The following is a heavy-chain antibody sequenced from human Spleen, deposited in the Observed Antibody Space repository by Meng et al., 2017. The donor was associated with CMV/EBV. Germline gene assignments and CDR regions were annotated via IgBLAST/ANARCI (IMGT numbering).Heavy chain of an antibody. D-gene: IGHD3-3*01. Sequence: ASVKVSCKASGYTFTGYYMLWVRQAPGQGLEWMGWINPNSGGTNYAQKFQGRVTMTRDTSISTAYMELSRLRSDDTAVYYCARSKSTTYYDFWSGPYYYYGMDVWGQGTTVTVSS. V-gene: IGHV1-2*02. CDR3: ARSKSTTYYDFWSGPYYYYGMDV. CDR1: GYTFTGYY. J-gene: IGHJ6*02. CDR2: INPNSGGT.